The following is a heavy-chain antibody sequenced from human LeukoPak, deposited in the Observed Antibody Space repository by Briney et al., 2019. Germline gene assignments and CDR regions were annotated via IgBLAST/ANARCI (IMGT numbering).Heavy chain of an antibody. V-gene: IGHV3-33*01. CDR1: GFTVSSYG. D-gene: IGHD2-2*03. Sequence: PGGSLRLSCAASGFTVSSYGMHWVRQAPGKGLEWVAVIWYDGSNKYYADSVKGRFTISRDNSKNTLYLQMNSLRAEDTAVYYCARGLDSSNGMDVWGKGTTVTVSS. J-gene: IGHJ6*04. CDR3: ARGLDSSNGMDV. CDR2: IWYDGSNK.